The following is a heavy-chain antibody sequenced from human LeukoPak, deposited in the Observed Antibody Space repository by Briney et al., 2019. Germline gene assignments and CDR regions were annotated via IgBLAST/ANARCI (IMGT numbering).Heavy chain of an antibody. CDR3: SRDSARRDGYNFDY. CDR1: GFIFSTYA. V-gene: IGHV3-23*01. Sequence: GGSLRLSCAASGFIFSTYAMSWVRQAPGKGLEWVSAISSSGGYTYYADSVKGRFTISRDNSKNTLYLQMNSLRAEDTALYYCSRDSARRDGYNFDYWGQGTLVTVSS. CDR2: ISSSGGYT. J-gene: IGHJ4*02. D-gene: IGHD5-24*01.